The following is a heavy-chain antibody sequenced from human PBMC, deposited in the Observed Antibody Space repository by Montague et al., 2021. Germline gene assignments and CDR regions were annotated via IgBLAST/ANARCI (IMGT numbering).Heavy chain of an antibody. Sequence: SETLSLTCTVSGGAISSFYWNWIRHSPGKGLEWIGEIYYNGNTKYDPSLKSRVTMSVDTSKNQFSLRLSSVTVADTAVYYCAREWGAFDSWGQGTLVTVSS. D-gene: IGHD3-16*01. V-gene: IGHV4-59*01. J-gene: IGHJ4*02. CDR1: GGAISSFY. CDR3: AREWGAFDS. CDR2: IYYNGNT.